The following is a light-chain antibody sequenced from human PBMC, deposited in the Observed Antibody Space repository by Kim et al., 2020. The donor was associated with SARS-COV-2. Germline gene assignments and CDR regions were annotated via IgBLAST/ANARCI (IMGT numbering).Light chain of an antibody. Sequence: VLTQSPGTLSLSPGVRATLSCRASQSVSSTYLACYQQKPGQAPRLLMSDASTRATGIPDRFSGGGSETDFTLTISRMEPEDFAVYYCQKYDTSRTFGQGTKVDIK. J-gene: IGKJ1*01. CDR2: DAS. CDR1: QSVSSTY. CDR3: QKYDTSRT. V-gene: IGKV3-20*01.